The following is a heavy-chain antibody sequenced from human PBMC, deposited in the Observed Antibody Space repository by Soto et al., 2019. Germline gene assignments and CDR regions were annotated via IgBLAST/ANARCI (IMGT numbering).Heavy chain of an antibody. CDR1: GGFLSESY. Sequence: LSLTCAVYGGFLSESYWTWIRQPPGKGLEWIGEINHVGGTNYNPSLKSRVTMSVDTSQNQFSLRLISVTAADTAMYFCVRIGYQLPSSVLWLDPWGQGTPVTVSS. V-gene: IGHV4-34*01. J-gene: IGHJ5*02. CDR3: VRIGYQLPSSVLWLDP. D-gene: IGHD3-16*02. CDR2: INHVGGT.